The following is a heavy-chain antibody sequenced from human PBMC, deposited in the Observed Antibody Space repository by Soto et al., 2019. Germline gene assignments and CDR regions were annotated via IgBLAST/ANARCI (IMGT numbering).Heavy chain of an antibody. CDR1: GGSFSGYY. D-gene: IGHD2-2*01. Sequence: QVQLQQWGAGLLKPSETLSLTCAVYGGSFSGYYWSWIRQPPGKGLEWIGEINHSGSTNYNPSLKGRVTISVDTSKNQFALKLRSVTAADTAVYYCARGAGPDIVVVPAAMQASYYFDYWGQGTLVTVSS. V-gene: IGHV4-34*01. CDR2: INHSGST. J-gene: IGHJ4*02. CDR3: ARGAGPDIVVVPAAMQASYYFDY.